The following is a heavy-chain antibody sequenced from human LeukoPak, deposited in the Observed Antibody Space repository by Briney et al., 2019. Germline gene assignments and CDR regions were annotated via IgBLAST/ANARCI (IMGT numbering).Heavy chain of an antibody. D-gene: IGHD5-24*01. J-gene: IGHJ6*02. CDR2: IYTSGST. V-gene: IGHV4-61*02. CDR3: ARADGYYYYGMDV. CDR1: GGSISSGSYY. Sequence: SETLSLTCTVSGGSISSGSYYWSWIRQPAGKGLEWIGRIYTSGSTNYNPSLKSRVTISVDTSKNQFSLKLSSVTAADTAVYYCARADGYYYYGMDVWGQGTTVTVSS.